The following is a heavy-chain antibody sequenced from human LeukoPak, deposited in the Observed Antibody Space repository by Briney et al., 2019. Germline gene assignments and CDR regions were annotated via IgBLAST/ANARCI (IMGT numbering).Heavy chain of an antibody. J-gene: IGHJ4*02. V-gene: IGHV6-1*01. CDR2: TYYRSKWYD. Sequence: SQTLSLTCAISGDSVSSNSAAWNWIRQSPSRGLERLGRTYYRSKWYDDYAVSVKSRITINADTSKNQFSLQLNSVTPEDTAVYYCARTAEYDNTWYYFDYWGQGTLVTVSS. CDR1: GDSVSSNSAA. D-gene: IGHD3-22*01. CDR3: ARTAEYDNTWYYFDY.